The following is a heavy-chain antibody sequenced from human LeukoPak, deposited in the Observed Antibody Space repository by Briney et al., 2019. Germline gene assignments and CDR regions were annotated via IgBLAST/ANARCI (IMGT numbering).Heavy chain of an antibody. CDR3: ASYDYYGSGSYHDY. V-gene: IGHV4-59*01. D-gene: IGHD3-10*01. Sequence: PSETLSLTCTVSGGSISSYYWSWIRQPPGKGLEWIGYIYYSGSTNYNPSLKSRVTISVDTSKNQFSLKLSSVTAADTAVYYCASYDYYGSGSYHDYWGQGTLVTVSS. CDR2: IYYSGST. J-gene: IGHJ4*02. CDR1: GGSISSYY.